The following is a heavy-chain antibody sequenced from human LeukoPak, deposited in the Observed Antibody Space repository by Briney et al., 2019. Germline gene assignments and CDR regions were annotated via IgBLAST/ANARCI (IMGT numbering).Heavy chain of an antibody. D-gene: IGHD3-22*01. V-gene: IGHV3-30-3*01. CDR2: ISYDGSNK. CDR3: ARDGPYYDSSGYQLDY. CDR1: GFTFSSYA. J-gene: IGHJ4*02. Sequence: PGGSLRLSCAASGFTFSSYAMHWVRQAPGKGLEWVAVISYDGSNKYYADSVKGRFTISRDNSKNTLYLQMNSLRAEDTAVYYCARDGPYYDSSGYQLDYWGQGTLVTVSS.